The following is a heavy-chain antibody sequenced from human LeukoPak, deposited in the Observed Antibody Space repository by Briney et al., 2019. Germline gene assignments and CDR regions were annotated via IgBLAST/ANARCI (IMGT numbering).Heavy chain of an antibody. CDR1: GGSISSYY. CDR3: ARASSGYDAFDI. J-gene: IGHJ3*02. V-gene: IGHV4-59*01. CDR2: IYYSGST. Sequence: SETLSLTCTVSGGSISSYYWSWIRQPPGKGLEWIGYIYYSGSTNYNPSLKSRVTISVDTSKNQFSLKLSSVTAADTAVYYCARASSGYDAFDIWGQGTMVTVSS. D-gene: IGHD3-22*01.